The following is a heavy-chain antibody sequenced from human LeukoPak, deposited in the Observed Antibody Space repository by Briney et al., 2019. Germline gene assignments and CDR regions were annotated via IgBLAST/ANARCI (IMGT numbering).Heavy chain of an antibody. CDR2: IYNNGNT. J-gene: IGHJ1*01. D-gene: IGHD3-22*01. CDR3: ARDRSYFDRSGYYHYGDFQH. Sequence: PGGSLRLSCAASGFTVSSYYMTWVRQAPGKGLEWVSVIYNNGNTHYGDSVKGRFTISRDNSKNTLWLQMNSLRAEDTAVYYCARDRSYFDRSGYYHYGDFQHWGQGTVVTVSS. V-gene: IGHV3-53*01. CDR1: GFTVSSYY.